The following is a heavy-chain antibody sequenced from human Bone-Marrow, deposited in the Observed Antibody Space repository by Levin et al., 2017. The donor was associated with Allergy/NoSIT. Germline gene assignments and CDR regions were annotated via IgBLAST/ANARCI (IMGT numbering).Heavy chain of an antibody. D-gene: IGHD2-15*01. CDR1: GFIFSSYA. V-gene: IGHV3-30*04. CDR2: ISDDVTNK. CDR3: ARDSGSFDF. J-gene: IGHJ3*01. Sequence: SCAASGFIFSSYAMHWVRQAPGKGLEWVSAISDDVTNKHHADSVEGRFTISRDNSKNTLYLQMNSLRPEDTALYFCARDSGSFDFWGLGTMVIVSS.